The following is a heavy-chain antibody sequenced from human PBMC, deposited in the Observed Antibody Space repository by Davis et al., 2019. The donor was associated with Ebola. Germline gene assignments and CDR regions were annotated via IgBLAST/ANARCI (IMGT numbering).Heavy chain of an antibody. Sequence: GGSLRLSCAASGFTFSSYGMHWVRQAPGKGLEWVAVISYDGSNKYYADSVKGLFTISRDNSKNTLYLQMNSLRAEDTAVYYCAKGFRPIQFSCMDVWGQGTTVTVSS. CDR1: GFTFSSYG. CDR3: AKGFRPIQFSCMDV. D-gene: IGHD5-24*01. V-gene: IGHV3-30*18. CDR2: ISYDGSNK. J-gene: IGHJ6*02.